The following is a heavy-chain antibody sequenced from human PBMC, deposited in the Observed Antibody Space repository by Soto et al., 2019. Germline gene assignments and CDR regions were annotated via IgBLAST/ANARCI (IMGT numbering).Heavy chain of an antibody. D-gene: IGHD2-15*01. V-gene: IGHV1-2*04. J-gene: IGHJ6*02. CDR3: ARDRRLGYCSGGSCSTFYYYYYVMDV. Sequence: ASVKVSCKASGYTFTGYYMHWVRQAPGQGLEWMGWINPNSGGTNYAQKFQGWVTMTRDTSISTAYMELSRLRSDNTAVYYCARDRRLGYCSGGSCSTFYYYYYVMDVWG. CDR2: INPNSGGT. CDR1: GYTFTGYY.